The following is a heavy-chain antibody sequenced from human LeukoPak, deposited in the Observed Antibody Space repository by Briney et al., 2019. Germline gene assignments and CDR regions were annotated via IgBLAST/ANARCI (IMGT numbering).Heavy chain of an antibody. Sequence: GGSLRLSCTVSGFTFDDYAMHWVRHTPGKGLEWVSGITWNRDKIGYGDSVKGRFTISRDNVKNVPYLQMNSLRPEDTALYYCAKDLGSAITSALVLDVWGQGTTVIVS. CDR2: ITWNRDKI. J-gene: IGHJ6*02. CDR3: AKDLGSAITSALVLDV. D-gene: IGHD2-15*01. V-gene: IGHV3-9*01. CDR1: GFTFDDYA.